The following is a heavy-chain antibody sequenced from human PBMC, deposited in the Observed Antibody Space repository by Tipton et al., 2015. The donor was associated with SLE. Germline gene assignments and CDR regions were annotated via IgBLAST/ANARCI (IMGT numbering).Heavy chain of an antibody. V-gene: IGHV1-18*04. J-gene: IGHJ4*02. CDR3: ATLIFGVVYGYFDY. D-gene: IGHD3-3*01. CDR1: GYTFTSYT. CDR2: ITVYNGNT. Sequence: QLVQSGPEVKKPGASVKVSCKASGYTFTSYTISWVRQAPGQGLEWMGWITVYNGNTNYAQKLHGRVTMTTDTSTSTAYMELRSLRSDDTAVYYCATLIFGVVYGYFDYWGQGTLVTVSS.